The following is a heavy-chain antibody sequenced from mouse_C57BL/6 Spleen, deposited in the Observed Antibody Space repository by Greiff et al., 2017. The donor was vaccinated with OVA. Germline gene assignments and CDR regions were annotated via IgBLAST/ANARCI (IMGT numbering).Heavy chain of an antibody. Sequence: VQLKESGGGLVKPGGSLKLSCAASGFTFSDYGMHWVRQAPEKGLEWVAYISSGSSNIYYADTFKGRSTIPRDNAKNTLFLQMTSLGSEDAAMYCCARASNYVFDYWGQGTTLTVSS. CDR1: GFTFSDYG. V-gene: IGHV5-17*01. CDR3: ARASNYVFDY. D-gene: IGHD2-5*01. CDR2: ISSGSSNI. J-gene: IGHJ2*01.